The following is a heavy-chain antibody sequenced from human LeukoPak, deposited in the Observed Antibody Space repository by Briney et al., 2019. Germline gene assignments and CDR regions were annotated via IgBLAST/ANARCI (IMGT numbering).Heavy chain of an antibody. CDR2: IYPGDSDT. V-gene: IGHV5-51*01. J-gene: IGHJ4*02. CDR1: GYSFTSYW. Sequence: GESLKISCKGSGYSFTSYWIGWVRPMPGKGLEWMGIIYPGDSDTRYSPSFQGQVTISADKSISTAYLQWSSLKASDTAMYYCARLTGYCSSTSCSSFDYWGQGTLVTVSS. D-gene: IGHD2-2*01. CDR3: ARLTGYCSSTSCSSFDY.